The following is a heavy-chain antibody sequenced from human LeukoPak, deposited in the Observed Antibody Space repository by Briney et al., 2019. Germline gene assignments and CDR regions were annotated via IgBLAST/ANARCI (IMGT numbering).Heavy chain of an antibody. CDR1: GYTFNGYH. J-gene: IGHJ5*02. CDR3: ARHVAASVWFDP. Sequence: ASVKVSCRASGYTFNGYHLHWVRQAPGQGLEWMGWTNTNNGGTYYAQTFQGRITMTRDTSISTAYMEVSRLRSDDTALYYCARHVAASVWFDPWGQGTLVTVSS. V-gene: IGHV1-2*02. CDR2: TNTNNGGT. D-gene: IGHD2-21*01.